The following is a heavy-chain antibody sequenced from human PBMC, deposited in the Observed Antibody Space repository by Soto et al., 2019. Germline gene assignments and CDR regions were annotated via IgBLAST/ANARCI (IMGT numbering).Heavy chain of an antibody. D-gene: IGHD2-8*01. CDR1: GYTFSRYG. CDR2: ISGYNGDT. J-gene: IGHJ6*02. V-gene: IGHV1-18*01. CDR3: AKNGQPPYYYYGMDV. Sequence: QGQLVQSGPEAKKPGASVKVSCKASGYTFSRYGISWVRQAPGQGLEWMGWISGYNGDTKYAQKVQGRVTXTXAXSXNTAYMELRSLTSDDTAIYYCAKNGQPPYYYYGMDVWGQGTTVTVSS.